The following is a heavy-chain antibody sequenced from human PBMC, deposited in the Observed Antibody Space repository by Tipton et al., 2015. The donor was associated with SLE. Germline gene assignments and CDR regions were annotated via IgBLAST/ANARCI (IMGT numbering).Heavy chain of an antibody. J-gene: IGHJ4*02. V-gene: IGHV4-34*01. Sequence: TLSLTCAVYGGSFSGYYWSWIRQPPGKGLEWIGEINHSGSTNYNPSLKSRVTISVDTSKNQFSLKLSSVTAADTAVYYCARGDSSGGLDYWGQGTLGTVS. CDR2: INHSGST. CDR3: ARGDSSGGLDY. CDR1: GGSFSGYY. D-gene: IGHD6-19*01.